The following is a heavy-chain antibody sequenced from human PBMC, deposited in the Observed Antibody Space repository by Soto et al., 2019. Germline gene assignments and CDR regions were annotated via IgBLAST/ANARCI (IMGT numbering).Heavy chain of an antibody. CDR2: IYYSGST. V-gene: IGHV4-61*01. CDR3: ARDRPAIAAAGYSYYYYGMDV. Sequence: SETLSLTCTASGGSVSSGSYYWSWIRQPPGKGLEWFGYIYYSGSTNYNPSLKSRVTISVDTSKNQFSLKLSSVTAADTAVYYCARDRPAIAAAGYSYYYYGMDVWGQGTTVTVSS. D-gene: IGHD6-13*01. J-gene: IGHJ6*02. CDR1: GGSVSSGSYY.